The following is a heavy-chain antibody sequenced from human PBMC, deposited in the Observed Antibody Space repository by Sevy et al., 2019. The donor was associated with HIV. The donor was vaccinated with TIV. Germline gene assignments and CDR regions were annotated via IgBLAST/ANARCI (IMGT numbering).Heavy chain of an antibody. V-gene: IGHV3-21*01. CDR2: ISSSSSYI. CDR1: GFTFSSYS. D-gene: IGHD2-15*01. CDR3: ARDRGYCSGGSCRWSYFDY. Sequence: GGSLRLSCAASGFTFSSYSMIWVRQAPGKGLEWVSSISSSSSYIYYADSVKGRFTISRDNAKNSLYLQMNSLRAEDTAVYYCARDRGYCSGGSCRWSYFDYWGQGTLVTVSS. J-gene: IGHJ4*02.